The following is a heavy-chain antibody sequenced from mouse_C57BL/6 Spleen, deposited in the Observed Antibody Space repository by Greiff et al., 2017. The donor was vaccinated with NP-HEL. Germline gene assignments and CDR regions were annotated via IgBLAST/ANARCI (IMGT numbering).Heavy chain of an antibody. D-gene: IGHD1-1*01. CDR3: ASYGKGY. CDR1: GGWCSVED. Sequence: VQLQQSGPELVKNGEEGKRGGKEEGGWCSVEDVRGGKGSAEKSLEWIGEINPSTGGTTYNQKFKAKATLTVDKSSSTAYMQLKSLTSEDSAVYYCASYGKGYWGQGTTLTVSS. CDR2: INPSTGGT. J-gene: IGHJ2*01. V-gene: IGHV1-42*01.